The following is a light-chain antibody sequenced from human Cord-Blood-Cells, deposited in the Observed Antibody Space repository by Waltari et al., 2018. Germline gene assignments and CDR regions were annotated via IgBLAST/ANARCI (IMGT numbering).Light chain of an antibody. Sequence: QSALTQPASVSGSPGQSITISCTGTSSDVGGYHYLSRYQPHPGKAPKLMIYDVSTRPSGVSNRFAGSKSGNTASLTISGLQAEDEADYYCSSYTSSRGVFGGGTKLTVL. J-gene: IGLJ2*01. V-gene: IGLV2-14*01. CDR3: SSYTSSRGV. CDR2: DVS. CDR1: SSDVGGYHY.